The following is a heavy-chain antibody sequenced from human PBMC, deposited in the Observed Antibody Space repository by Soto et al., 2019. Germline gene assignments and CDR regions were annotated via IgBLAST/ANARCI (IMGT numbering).Heavy chain of an antibody. Sequence: GGCLRLSCAASGFTFSSYSVNWGRQAPGKGLEWVSYISSGSKTIFYADSVKGRFTVSRDNAKNSQYLQMNSLRDEDTAVYYCAREDILGARSFDYWGQGTLVTVSS. D-gene: IGHD1-26*01. CDR3: AREDILGARSFDY. CDR1: GFTFSSYS. CDR2: ISSGSKTI. J-gene: IGHJ4*02. V-gene: IGHV3-48*02.